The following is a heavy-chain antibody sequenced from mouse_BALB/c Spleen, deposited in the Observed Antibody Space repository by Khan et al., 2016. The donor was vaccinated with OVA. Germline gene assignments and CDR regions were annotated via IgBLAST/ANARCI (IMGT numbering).Heavy chain of an antibody. V-gene: IGHV3-2*02. CDR2: INYSGST. CDR1: GYSITSDYA. Sequence: EVQLQESGPGLVKPSQSLSLTCTVTGYSITSDYAWNWIRQFPGNRLEWMGYINYSGSTSKKPSLKSRMSISRDTSKNQIFLQLNSVTTEDTATYYCVGGRSDWGQGTLVTVSA. J-gene: IGHJ3*01. CDR3: VGGRSD.